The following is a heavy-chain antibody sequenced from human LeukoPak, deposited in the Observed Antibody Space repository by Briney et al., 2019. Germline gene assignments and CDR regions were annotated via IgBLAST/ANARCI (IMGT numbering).Heavy chain of an antibody. CDR1: VYTFTGYY. CDR2: VNPNSGGT. V-gene: IGHV1-2*02. J-gene: IGHJ6*03. CDR3: ARGGAVADTTHRTISKPRYYMDV. D-gene: IGHD6-19*01. Sequence: GASVKVSCKASVYTFTGYYMHWVRQAPGQGLEWMGWVNPNSGGTNYAQKFQGRVTMTRDTSISTAYMELSRLRSDDTAVYYCARGGAVADTTHRTISKPRYYMDVWGKGTTVTVSS.